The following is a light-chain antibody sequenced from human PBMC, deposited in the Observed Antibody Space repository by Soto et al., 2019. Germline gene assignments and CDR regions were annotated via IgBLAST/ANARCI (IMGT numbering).Light chain of an antibody. J-gene: IGKJ1*01. CDR2: GAS. V-gene: IGKV1-39*01. CDR1: QTISRY. CDR3: QQSDSTPRT. Sequence: DIQMTQSPSSLSASVGDRVTIACRASQTISRYLNWYQQKPGKAPKLLIYGASNLQSGVPSRFSGGGSGTDFTLTITSLQLEDFATYYCQQSDSTPRTFGPGTKVDI.